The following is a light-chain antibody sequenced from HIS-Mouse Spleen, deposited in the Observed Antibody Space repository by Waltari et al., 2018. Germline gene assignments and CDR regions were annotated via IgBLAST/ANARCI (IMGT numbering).Light chain of an antibody. V-gene: IGLV2-11*01. J-gene: IGLJ1*01. Sequence: QSALTQPRSVSGSPGQSVTISCTGTSSDVGGYNYVSWYQQHPGKAPKLMIYDVSKRPSGGPGRCSGSKSGNTASLTISGLQAGDEADYYCCSYAGSYTGVFGTGTKVTVL. CDR2: DVS. CDR1: SSDVGGYNY. CDR3: CSYAGSYTGV.